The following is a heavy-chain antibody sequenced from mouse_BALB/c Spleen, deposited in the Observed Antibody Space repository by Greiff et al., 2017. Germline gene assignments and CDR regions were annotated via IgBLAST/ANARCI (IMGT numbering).Heavy chain of an antibody. Sequence: DVKLVESGGGLVQPGGSRKLSCAASGFTFSSFGMHWVRQAPEKGLEWVAYISSGSSTIYYADTVKGRFTISRDNPKNTLFLQMTSLRSEDTAMYYCARSGDHDYDVDYWGQGTTPTVSS. CDR2: ISSGSSTI. V-gene: IGHV5-17*02. J-gene: IGHJ2*01. CDR3: ARSGDHDYDVDY. CDR1: GFTFSSFG. D-gene: IGHD2-4*01.